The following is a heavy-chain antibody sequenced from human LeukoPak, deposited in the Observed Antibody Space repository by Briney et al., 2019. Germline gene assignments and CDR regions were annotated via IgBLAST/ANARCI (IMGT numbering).Heavy chain of an antibody. Sequence: PSETLSLTCTVSGYSISSGYYWGWIRQPPGKGLEWIGSIYHSGSTYYNPSLKSRVTISVDTSKNQFSLKLSSVTAADTAVYYCASSDSSSWPSGVGYYYYYYMDVWGKGTTVTVSS. J-gene: IGHJ6*03. CDR1: GYSISSGYY. CDR3: ASSDSSSWPSGVGYYYYYYMDV. CDR2: IYHSGST. V-gene: IGHV4-38-2*02. D-gene: IGHD6-13*01.